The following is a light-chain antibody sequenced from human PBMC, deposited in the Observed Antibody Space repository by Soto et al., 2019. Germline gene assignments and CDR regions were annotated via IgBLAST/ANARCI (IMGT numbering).Light chain of an antibody. CDR2: DAS. Sequence: EIVLTQSPATLSLSPGERATLSCRASQSVSSYLDWYQQKPGQAPRLLIYDASNRATGIPARFSGSGSGTDFTLTISSLEPEDVAVYYCQQRSNWPLLTCGGGTKVEIK. V-gene: IGKV3-11*01. J-gene: IGKJ4*01. CDR3: QQRSNWPLLT. CDR1: QSVSSY.